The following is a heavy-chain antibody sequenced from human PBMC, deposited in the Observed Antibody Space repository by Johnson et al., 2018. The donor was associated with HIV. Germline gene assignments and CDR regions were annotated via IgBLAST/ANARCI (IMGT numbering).Heavy chain of an antibody. CDR2: IYSGGTT. Sequence: VESGGGLIQPGGSLRLSCAVSGFTVSSNYMSWVRQAPGKGLEWVSVIYSGGTTNYADPVKGRFTISRDNSKNTLYLHMNNLRAEDTAVYYCARDPSRSPGAFDIWCQGTMVSVSS. CDR1: GFTVSSNY. J-gene: IGHJ3*02. V-gene: IGHV3-53*01. CDR3: ARDPSRSPGAFDI.